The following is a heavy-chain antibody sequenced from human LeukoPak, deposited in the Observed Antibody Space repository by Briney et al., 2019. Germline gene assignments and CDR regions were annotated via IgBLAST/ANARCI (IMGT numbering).Heavy chain of an antibody. D-gene: IGHD6-6*01. CDR3: ARFYSSSSPAFDI. CDR2: IWYDGSNK. CDR1: GFTFSSYG. J-gene: IGHJ3*02. Sequence: PGRSLRLSCAASGFTFSSYGMHWVRQAPGKGLEWVAVIWYDGSNKYYADSVKGRFTISRDNSKNTLYLQMNSLRDEDTAVYYCARFYSSSSPAFDIWGQGTMVTVSS. V-gene: IGHV3-33*01.